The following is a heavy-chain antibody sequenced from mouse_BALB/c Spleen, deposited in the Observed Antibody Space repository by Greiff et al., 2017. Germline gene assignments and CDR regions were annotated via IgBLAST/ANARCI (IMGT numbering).Heavy chain of an antibody. CDR3: ARGYYGYPYWYFDV. D-gene: IGHD2-2*01. J-gene: IGHJ1*01. CDR1: GFTFSDYY. Sequence: EVQGVESGGGLVKPGGSLKLSCAASGFTFSDYYMYWVRQTPEKRLEWVATISDGGSYTYYPDSVKGRFTISRDNAKNNLYLQMSSLKSEDTAMYYCARGYYGYPYWYFDVWGAGTTVTVSS. V-gene: IGHV5-4*02. CDR2: ISDGGSYT.